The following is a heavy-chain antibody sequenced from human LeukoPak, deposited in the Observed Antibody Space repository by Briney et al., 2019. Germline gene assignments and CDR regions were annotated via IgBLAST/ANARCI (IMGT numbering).Heavy chain of an antibody. Sequence: PSDTLSLTCTVSGASISSVSYYWSWLRQHPGKGLEWIGYIYYSGSTYYNPSLKSRVTISVDTSKNQFSLKLSSVTAADTAVYYCARTTNWFDPWGQGTLVTVSS. D-gene: IGHD1-14*01. V-gene: IGHV4-31*03. CDR2: IYYSGST. J-gene: IGHJ5*02. CDR1: GASISSVSYY. CDR3: ARTTNWFDP.